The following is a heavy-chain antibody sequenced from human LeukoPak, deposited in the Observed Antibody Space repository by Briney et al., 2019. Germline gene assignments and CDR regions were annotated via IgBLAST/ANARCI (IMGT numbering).Heavy chain of an antibody. CDR1: GFTFSSYN. Sequence: GGSLRLSCAASGFTFSSYNMHWVRQAPGKGLEWDSSISSSSTHIYYADFLKGRSTISRDNAKNSLYLQVNSLRAEDTSVYYCARSASSSWYGLDVWGQGTTVTVSS. CDR3: ARSASSSWYGLDV. V-gene: IGHV3-21*01. J-gene: IGHJ6*02. CDR2: ISSSSTHI. D-gene: IGHD6-13*01.